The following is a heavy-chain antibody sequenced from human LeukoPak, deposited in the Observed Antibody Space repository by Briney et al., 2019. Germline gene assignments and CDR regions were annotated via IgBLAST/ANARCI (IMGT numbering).Heavy chain of an antibody. CDR1: GFTFSSYG. J-gene: IGHJ4*02. CDR2: IWYDGSNR. CDR3: ARMGGYSGYDLKY. D-gene: IGHD5-12*01. Sequence: GGSLRLSCAASGFTFSSYGMHWVRQAPGKGLEWVADIWYDGSNRYYADSVRGRFSISRDNSKNTLYLQMSSLRAEDTAVYYCARMGGYSGYDLKYWGQGTLVTVSS. V-gene: IGHV3-33*01.